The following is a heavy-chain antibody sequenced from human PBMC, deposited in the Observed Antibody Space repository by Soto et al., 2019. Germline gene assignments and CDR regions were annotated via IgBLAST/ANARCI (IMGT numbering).Heavy chain of an antibody. J-gene: IGHJ5*02. V-gene: IGHV1-69*13. CDR1: GGTFSSYA. D-gene: IGHD6-6*01. CDR3: ARDLYSSSSIGSWFDP. CDR2: IIPIFGTA. Sequence: GASVKVSCKASGGTFSSYAISWVRQAPGQGLEWMGVIIPIFGTANYAQKFQGRVTITADESTSTAYMELSSLRSEDTAVYYCARDLYSSSSIGSWFDPWGQGTLVTVSS.